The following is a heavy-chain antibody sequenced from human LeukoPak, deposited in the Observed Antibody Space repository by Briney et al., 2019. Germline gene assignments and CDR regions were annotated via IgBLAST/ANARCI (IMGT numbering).Heavy chain of an antibody. Sequence: GGSLRLSCATSGFTFSTSWMHWVRQAPGKGLVWVSRISGDGTTTTYADSVKGRFTISRDNAKNTLFLQMNSLRVDDTAVYYCTRVRSSTWYDYWGQGALVTVSS. D-gene: IGHD6-13*01. J-gene: IGHJ4*02. CDR2: ISGDGTTT. V-gene: IGHV3-74*01. CDR1: GFTFSTSW. CDR3: TRVRSSTWYDY.